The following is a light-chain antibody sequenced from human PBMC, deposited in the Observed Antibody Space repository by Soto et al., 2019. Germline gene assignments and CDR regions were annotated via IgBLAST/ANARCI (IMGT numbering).Light chain of an antibody. CDR2: DVA. J-gene: IGKJ4*01. CDR1: QCVSRY. Sequence: EIVLTQSPATLSLSPGERATLSCRASQCVSRYLAWYQQKPGQAPRLLIYDVAHRATGIPARFSGSGSEPDFTLTSSSLEPEDFAVYYCQQRSNWPPLPFGGGTKVEI. V-gene: IGKV3-11*01. CDR3: QQRSNWPPLP.